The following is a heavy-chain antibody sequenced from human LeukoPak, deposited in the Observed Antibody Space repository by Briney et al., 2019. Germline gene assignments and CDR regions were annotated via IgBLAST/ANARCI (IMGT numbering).Heavy chain of an antibody. CDR1: GFTFSSYA. V-gene: IGHV3-30-3*01. Sequence: GGSLRLSCAASGFTFSSYAMHWVRQAPGKGLEWVAVISYDGSNKYYADSVKGRFTISRDNSKNTLYLQVNSLRAEDTAVYYCARDWVVVAATTVGYWGQGTLVTVSS. J-gene: IGHJ4*02. CDR3: ARDWVVVAATTVGY. CDR2: ISYDGSNK. D-gene: IGHD2-15*01.